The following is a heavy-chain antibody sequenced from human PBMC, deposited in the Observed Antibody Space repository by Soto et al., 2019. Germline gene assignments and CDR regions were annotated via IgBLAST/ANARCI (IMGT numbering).Heavy chain of an antibody. V-gene: IGHV4-34*01. CDR3: ASTPDYSNYEFDY. J-gene: IGHJ4*02. CDR1: GGSFSGYY. CDR2: INHSGST. Sequence: QVQLQQWGAGLLKPSETLSLTCAVYGGSFSGYYWSWIRQPPGKGLEWIGEINHSGSTNYNPSLKSRVTISVDTSKNQFSLKLSSVTAADTAVYYCASTPDYSNYEFDYWGQGTLVTVSS. D-gene: IGHD4-4*01.